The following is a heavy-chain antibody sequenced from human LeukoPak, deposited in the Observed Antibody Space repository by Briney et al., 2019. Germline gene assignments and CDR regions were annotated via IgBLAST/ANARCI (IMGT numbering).Heavy chain of an antibody. J-gene: IGHJ3*02. CDR1: GDSFSSHY. D-gene: IGHD4-17*01. Sequence: SETLSLTCAVSGDSFSSHYWTCIRQSPGTGLEWIGYISHIGRTNYNPSLKSRVTISIDTSKNQFSLKLRSVTAADTAVYYCARDLVTVTKGFDIWGQGTMVSVSS. CDR3: ARDLVTVTKGFDI. V-gene: IGHV4-59*11. CDR2: ISHIGRT.